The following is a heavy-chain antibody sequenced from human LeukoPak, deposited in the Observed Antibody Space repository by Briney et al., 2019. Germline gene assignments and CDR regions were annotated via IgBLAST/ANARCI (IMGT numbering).Heavy chain of an antibody. D-gene: IGHD2-21*01. CDR3: ARVWVKSHYCFDY. J-gene: IGHJ4*02. CDR1: GFTFSSYN. CDR2: ISGSSTTI. Sequence: GGSLRLSCTASGFTFSSYNMNWVRQAPGKVLEWVSYISGSSTTIYYADSVKGRFTISRDNAKNSLYLQMNSLRDEDTAVYYCARVWVKSHYCFDYWGQGTLVTVSS. V-gene: IGHV3-48*02.